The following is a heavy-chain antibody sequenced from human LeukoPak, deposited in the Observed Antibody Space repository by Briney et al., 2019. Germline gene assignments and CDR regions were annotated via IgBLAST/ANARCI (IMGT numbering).Heavy chain of an antibody. J-gene: IGHJ4*02. CDR2: IIPIFGTA. CDR3: ARDWDDYGDLPDYFDY. CDR1: GGTFSSYA. V-gene: IGHV1-69*13. Sequence: SVKVSCKASGGTFSSYAISWVRQAPGQGLEWMGRIIPIFGTANYAQKFQGRVTITADESTSTAYMELSSLRSEDTAVYYCARDWDDYGDLPDYFDYWGQGTLVTVSS. D-gene: IGHD4-17*01.